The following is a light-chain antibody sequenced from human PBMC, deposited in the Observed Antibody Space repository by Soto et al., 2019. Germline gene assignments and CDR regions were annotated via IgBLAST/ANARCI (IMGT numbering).Light chain of an antibody. J-gene: IGLJ2*01. V-gene: IGLV2-11*01. CDR2: DVS. CDR1: SSDIGGYNY. Sequence: QSALTQPRSVSGSPGQSVTISCTGTSSDIGGYNYVSWYQQYPGKAPKVIIYDVSKWPSGVPDRFSGSKSGNTASLTISGLQAEDEADYYCCSYAGSYTLVFGGGTKVTV. CDR3: CSYAGSYTLV.